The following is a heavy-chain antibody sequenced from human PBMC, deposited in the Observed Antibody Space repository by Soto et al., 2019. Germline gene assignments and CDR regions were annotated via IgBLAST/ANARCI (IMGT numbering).Heavy chain of an antibody. CDR3: AKDSGYNYGYFRWFDP. CDR2: IYYAGST. CDR1: GGSMISYY. V-gene: IGHV4-59*01. D-gene: IGHD5-18*01. J-gene: IGHJ5*02. Sequence: PSETLSLTCPVSGGSMISYYWSWIRQPPGRGLEWIGFIYYAGSTKYNPALKSRVTISVDTSKSQFSLKLSSVTAADTAVYYCAKDSGYNYGYFRWFDPWGQGTLVTVSS.